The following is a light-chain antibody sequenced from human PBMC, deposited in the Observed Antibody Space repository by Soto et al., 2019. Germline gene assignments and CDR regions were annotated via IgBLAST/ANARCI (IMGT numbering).Light chain of an antibody. CDR3: QQRSFT. J-gene: IGKJ4*01. V-gene: IGKV3D-20*02. Sequence: EIVLTQSPGTLSLSPGKRATLSCRASQSVSSSYLAWYQQKPGQAPRLLIYDASNRATGIPARFSGSGSGTDFTLTISSLEPEDFAVYYCQQRSFTFGGGTKVDIK. CDR2: DAS. CDR1: QSVSSSY.